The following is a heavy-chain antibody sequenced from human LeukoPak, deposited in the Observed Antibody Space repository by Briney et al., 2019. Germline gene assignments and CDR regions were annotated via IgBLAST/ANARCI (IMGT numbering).Heavy chain of an antibody. CDR2: IRGGGFSR. Sequence: GGSLRLSCVVSGFSLKTYAMSWVRQAPGKGLEWVTTIRGGGFSRYYADSVKGRVSISRDDSKNTVSLEVDNLGVEDTAIYYCAKHKGGGLGNDAFDMWGPGTMLIVSS. D-gene: IGHD2-15*01. CDR1: GFSLKTYA. V-gene: IGHV3-23*01. CDR3: AKHKGGGLGNDAFDM. J-gene: IGHJ3*02.